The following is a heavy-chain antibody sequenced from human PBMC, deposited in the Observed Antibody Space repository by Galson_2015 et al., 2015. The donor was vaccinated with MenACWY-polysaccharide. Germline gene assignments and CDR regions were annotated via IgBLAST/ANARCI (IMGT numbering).Heavy chain of an antibody. CDR2: TYYRSKWHN. CDR3: VRDNSGLHAFDY. Sequence: LEWLGRTYYRSKWHNDYAVSVKSRITNNTDTSKNQFYLQLNFVTPEDTAVYYCVRDNSGLHAFDYWGQGTLVTVSS. D-gene: IGHD1-26*01. J-gene: IGHJ4*02. V-gene: IGHV6-1*01.